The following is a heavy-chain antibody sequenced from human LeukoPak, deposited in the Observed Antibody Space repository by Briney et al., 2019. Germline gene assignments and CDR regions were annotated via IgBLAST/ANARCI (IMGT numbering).Heavy chain of an antibody. Sequence: PSETLSLTCAVYGGSFSGYYWSWIRQPPGKGXXXXXXXXHSGSTNYNPSLKSRVTISVDTSKNQFSLKLSSVTAADTAVYYCARRTVTTPPPRPYNWFDPWGQGTLVTVSS. CDR1: GGSFSGYY. V-gene: IGHV4-34*01. D-gene: IGHD4-17*01. J-gene: IGHJ5*02. CDR3: ARRTVTTPPPRPYNWFDP. CDR2: XXHSGST.